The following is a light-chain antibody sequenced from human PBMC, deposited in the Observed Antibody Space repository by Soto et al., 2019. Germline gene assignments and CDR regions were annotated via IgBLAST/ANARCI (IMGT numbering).Light chain of an antibody. J-gene: IGKJ1*01. CDR1: QSVSSN. V-gene: IGKV3-15*01. Sequence: EIVMTQSPATLSVSPGERATLSCRASQSVSSNLAWYQQKPGQAPRLLIYGASTRATGIPARFSGSGSGTEFTLTISSLQSEDFAGYYCQHYSNWPPWTFGQGTKVEV. CDR2: GAS. CDR3: QHYSNWPPWT.